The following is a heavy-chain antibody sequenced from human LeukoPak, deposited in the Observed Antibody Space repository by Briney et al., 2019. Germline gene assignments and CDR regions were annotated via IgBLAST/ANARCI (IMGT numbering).Heavy chain of an antibody. V-gene: IGHV3-74*01. D-gene: IGHD6-19*01. CDR1: GFTFSSYW. CDR3: ARAIKWLADAFDI. J-gene: IGHJ3*02. CDR2: INSDGSST. Sequence: GGSLRLSCAASGFTFSSYWMHWVRHAPGKGLVWVSRINSDGSSTNYADSVKGRFTISRDNAKNTLYLQMNSLRAEDTAVYYCARAIKWLADAFDIWGQGTMVTVSS.